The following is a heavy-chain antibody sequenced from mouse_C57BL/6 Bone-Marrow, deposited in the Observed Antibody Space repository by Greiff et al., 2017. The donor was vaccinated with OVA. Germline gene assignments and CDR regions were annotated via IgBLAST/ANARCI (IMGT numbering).Heavy chain of an antibody. CDR3: AKYGNYDYFDY. CDR2: IHPNSGST. V-gene: IGHV1-64*01. Sequence: QVQLQQPGAELVKPGASVKLSCKASGYTFTSYWMHWVKQRPGQGLEWIGMIHPNSGSTNYNEKFKSKATLTVVKSSSTAYMQLSSLTSEDSAVYYCAKYGNYDYFDYWGQGTTLTVSS. D-gene: IGHD2-1*01. CDR1: GYTFTSYW. J-gene: IGHJ2*01.